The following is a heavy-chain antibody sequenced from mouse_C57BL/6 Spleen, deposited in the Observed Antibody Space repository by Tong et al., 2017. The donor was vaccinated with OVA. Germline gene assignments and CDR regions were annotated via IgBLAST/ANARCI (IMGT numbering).Heavy chain of an antibody. CDR3: ARPCYSNYPFAY. J-gene: IGHJ3*01. CDR1: GFTFSDYG. CDR2: ISSGSSTI. Sequence: EVQLQESGGGLVKPGGSLKLSCAASGFTFSDYGMHWVRQAPEKGLEWVAYISSGSSTIYYADTVKGRFTISRDNAKNTLFLQMTSLRSEDTAMYYCARPCYSNYPFAYWGQGTLVTVSA. V-gene: IGHV5-17*01. D-gene: IGHD2-5*01.